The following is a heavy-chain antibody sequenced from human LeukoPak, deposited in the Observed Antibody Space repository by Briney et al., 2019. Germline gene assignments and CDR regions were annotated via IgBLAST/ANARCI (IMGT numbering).Heavy chain of an antibody. CDR2: IIPIFGTA. CDR3: ARVYSGSSLGDY. CDR1: GGTFSSYA. D-gene: IGHD1-26*01. V-gene: IGHV1-69*05. J-gene: IGHJ4*02. Sequence: ASVKVSCKASGGTFSSYAISWVRQAPGQGLERMGRIIPIFGTANYAQKFQGRVTITTDESTSTAYMELSSLRSEDTAVYYCARVYSGSSLGDYWGQGTLVTVSS.